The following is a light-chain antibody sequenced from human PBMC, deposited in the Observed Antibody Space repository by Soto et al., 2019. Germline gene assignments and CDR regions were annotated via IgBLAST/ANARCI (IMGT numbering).Light chain of an antibody. CDR3: QQYTYHSPGS. Sequence: DIQMTQSPSTLSASVGDRVTITCRASQTITRWLAWYQQKPGKAPKLLIYEASCLQSGVPSRFSGSGSGTEFTLTISSLQPEDFGTYYCQQYTYHSPGSFGGGTKVEIK. V-gene: IGKV1-5*03. J-gene: IGKJ4*01. CDR2: EAS. CDR1: QTITRW.